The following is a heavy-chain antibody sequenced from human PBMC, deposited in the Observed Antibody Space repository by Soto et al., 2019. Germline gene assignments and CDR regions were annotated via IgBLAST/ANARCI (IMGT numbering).Heavy chain of an antibody. CDR2: IKSKTDGGTT. J-gene: IGHJ4*02. CDR3: TTQYYDFWSGRTHAYFDY. D-gene: IGHD3-3*01. V-gene: IGHV3-15*07. Sequence: GGSLRLSCAASGFTFSNAWMNWVRQAPGKGLEWVGRIKSKTDGGTTDYAAPVKGRFTISRDDSKNTLYLQMNSLKTEDTAVYYCTTQYYDFWSGRTHAYFDYWGQGTLVTVSS. CDR1: GFTFSNAW.